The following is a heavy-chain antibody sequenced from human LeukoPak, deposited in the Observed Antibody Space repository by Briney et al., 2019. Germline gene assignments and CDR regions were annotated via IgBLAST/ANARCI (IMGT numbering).Heavy chain of an antibody. Sequence: ASVKVPCKASGYIFTNYYIHWVRQAPGQGLEWMGLITPTGGTTIYAQKFQGRVTMTSDLSTSTVNMDLSSLRSEDTAVYYCARALVYYFDSWGQGTLVTVSS. CDR2: ITPTGGTT. CDR3: ARALVYYFDS. V-gene: IGHV1-46*01. CDR1: GYIFTNYY. D-gene: IGHD2-8*01. J-gene: IGHJ4*02.